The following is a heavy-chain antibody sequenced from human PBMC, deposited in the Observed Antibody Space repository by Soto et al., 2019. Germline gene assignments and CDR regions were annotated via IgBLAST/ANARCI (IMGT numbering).Heavy chain of an antibody. CDR1: GYTFTGYY. V-gene: IGHV1-2*02. J-gene: IGHJ6*02. CDR2: INPNSGGT. D-gene: IGHD3-3*01. Sequence: GASLKVSCKASGYTFTGYYMHWVLQAPGQGLEWMGWINPNSGGTNYAQKFQGRVTMTRDTSISTAYMELSRLRSDDTAVYYCARERKFDFWRKGLDVWGQGXTVTVYS. CDR3: ARERKFDFWRKGLDV.